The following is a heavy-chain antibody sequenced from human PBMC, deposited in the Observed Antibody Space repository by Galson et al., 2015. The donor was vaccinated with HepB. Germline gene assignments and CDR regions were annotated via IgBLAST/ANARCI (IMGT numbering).Heavy chain of an antibody. J-gene: IGHJ2*01. CDR3: VKSGGRGFSNYCFDL. V-gene: IGHV3-23*01. D-gene: IGHD3-10*01. Sequence: SLRLSCAASGYMFSGYGVSWVRQAPGKGLEWVLSISSSGANRYYADSVKGRFTISRDNSKNTMNVQMNRLRAEDSGVYYCVKSGGRGFSNYCFDLWGPGSLVTVSS. CDR2: ISSSGANR. CDR1: GYMFSGYG.